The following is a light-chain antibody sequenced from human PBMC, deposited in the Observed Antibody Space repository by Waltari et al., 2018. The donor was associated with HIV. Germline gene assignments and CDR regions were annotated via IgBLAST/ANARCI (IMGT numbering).Light chain of an antibody. V-gene: IGLV2-23*02. Sequence: QSARPPPAAVSGSPGRSLTIPCSGPSNEIGFSNFVSWYQHHPGKAPKLIIYDVDNRPAGISDRFSGSKAGYTATLTIAGLRTEDEADYFCCSKSTIYFGVLFGGGTTLTVL. CDR2: DVD. CDR1: SNEIGFSNF. CDR3: CSKSTIYFGVL. J-gene: IGLJ2*01.